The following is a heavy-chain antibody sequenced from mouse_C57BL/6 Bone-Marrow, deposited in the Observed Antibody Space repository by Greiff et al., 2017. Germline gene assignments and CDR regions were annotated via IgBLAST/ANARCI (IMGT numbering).Heavy chain of an antibody. J-gene: IGHJ2*01. CDR2: IYPRSGNT. D-gene: IGHD2-3*01. CDR3: AKLGWLPYFY. CDR1: GYTFTSYG. Sequence: QVQLKQSGAELARPGASVKLSCKASGYTFTSYGISWVKQRTGQGLEWIGEIYPRSGNTYYNEKFKGKATLTAEKSSSTAYMELRSLTSEDSAVYFCAKLGWLPYFYWGQGTTLTVSS. V-gene: IGHV1-81*01.